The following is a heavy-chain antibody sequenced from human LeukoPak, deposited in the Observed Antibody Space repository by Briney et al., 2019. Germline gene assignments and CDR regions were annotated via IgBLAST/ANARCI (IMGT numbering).Heavy chain of an antibody. CDR2: IYHSEST. V-gene: IGHV4-38-2*02. J-gene: IGHJ5*02. CDR1: GYSISSGYY. CDR3: ARDRRALGFDP. Sequence: PSETLSLTCAVSGYSISSGYYWGWIRQPPGKGLEWIGSIYHSESTYYNPSLKSRVTISVDTSKNQFSLKLSSVTAADTAVYYCARDRRALGFDPWGQGTLVTVSS.